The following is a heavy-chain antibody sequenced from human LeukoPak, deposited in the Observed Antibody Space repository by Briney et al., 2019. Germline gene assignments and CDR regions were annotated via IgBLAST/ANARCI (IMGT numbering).Heavy chain of an antibody. J-gene: IGHJ4*02. V-gene: IGHV3-23*01. CDR3: AKDGAAYYYDTSGYYYFDY. D-gene: IGHD3-22*01. CDR1: GFTFSSYA. CDR2: ISGSGGST. Sequence: GGSLRLSRAASGFTFSSYAMSWVRQAPGKGLEWVSAISGSGGSTYYADSVKGRFTISRDNSKNTLYLQMNSLRAEDTAVYYCAKDGAAYYYDTSGYYYFDYWGQGTLVTVSS.